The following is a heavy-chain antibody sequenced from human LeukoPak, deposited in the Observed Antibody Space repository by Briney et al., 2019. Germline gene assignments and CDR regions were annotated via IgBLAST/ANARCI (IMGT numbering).Heavy chain of an antibody. D-gene: IGHD6-13*01. Sequence: PGGSLRLSCAASGFTFSSYSMNWVRQAPGKGLEWASPISSSSSYIYYADSVKGRFTISRDNAKNSLYLQMNSLRAEDTAVYYCARDLRWYSSSWYYFDYWGQGTLVTVSS. CDR2: ISSSSSYI. CDR3: ARDLRWYSSSWYYFDY. J-gene: IGHJ4*02. CDR1: GFTFSSYS. V-gene: IGHV3-21*01.